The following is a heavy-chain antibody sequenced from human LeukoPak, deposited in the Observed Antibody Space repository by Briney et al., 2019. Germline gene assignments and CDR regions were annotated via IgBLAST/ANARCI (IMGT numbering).Heavy chain of an antibody. D-gene: IGHD1-26*01. Sequence: ASVKVSCKASGYTFTSYGISWVRQAPGQGLEWMGWISAYNGNTNYAQKLQGRVTMTTDTSTSTAYMELRSLRSDDTAVYYCARVKWELLDVGNYCYYYMGVWGKGTTVTVSS. CDR3: ARVKWELLDVGNYCYYYMGV. CDR2: ISAYNGNT. V-gene: IGHV1-18*01. CDR1: GYTFTSYG. J-gene: IGHJ6*03.